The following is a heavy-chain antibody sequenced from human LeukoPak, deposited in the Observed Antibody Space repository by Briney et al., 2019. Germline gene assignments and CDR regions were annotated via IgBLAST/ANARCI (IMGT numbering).Heavy chain of an antibody. CDR3: AREGGFYRPLDY. V-gene: IGHV4-4*02. Sequence: SKTLSPPRAVSVGSVSSTNWWTWIRQPPRKALTCLAVVHLARRSNFNPSLKSRLTMSVDLSENHVSLKLTSVTAADTAVYYCAREGGFYRPLDYSGQGTLVTVSS. CDR2: VHLARRS. CDR1: VGSVSSTNW. D-gene: IGHD6-25*01. J-gene: IGHJ4*02.